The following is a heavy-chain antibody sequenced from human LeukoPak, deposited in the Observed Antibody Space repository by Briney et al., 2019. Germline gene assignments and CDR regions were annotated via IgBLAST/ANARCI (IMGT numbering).Heavy chain of an antibody. CDR3: ARSTYYDYVWGSYRPFDY. V-gene: IGHV4-39*01. CDR1: GGSMSISSYY. D-gene: IGHD3-16*02. J-gene: IGHJ4*02. Sequence: SETLSLTCTVSGGSMSISSYYWGWIRQTPGKGLEWIGGIYYSGSTYYNPSLKSRVTISVDTSKNQFSLKLSSVTAADTAVYYCARSTYYDYVWGSYRPFDYWGQGTLVTVSS. CDR2: IYYSGST.